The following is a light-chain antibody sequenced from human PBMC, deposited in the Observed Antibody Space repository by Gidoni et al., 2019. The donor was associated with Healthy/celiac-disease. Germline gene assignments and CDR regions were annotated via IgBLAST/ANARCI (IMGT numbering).Light chain of an antibody. V-gene: IGKV1-5*03. CDR3: QQYNSPLYT. J-gene: IGKJ2*01. CDR1: QSISSW. CDR2: KAS. Sequence: DIQMTQSPSTLSASVGDRVTITCRASQSISSWLAWYQPKPGKAPKLLIYKASSLESGVPSRFSGSGSGTEFTLTISSLQPDDFATYYCQQYNSPLYTFGQGTKLEIK.